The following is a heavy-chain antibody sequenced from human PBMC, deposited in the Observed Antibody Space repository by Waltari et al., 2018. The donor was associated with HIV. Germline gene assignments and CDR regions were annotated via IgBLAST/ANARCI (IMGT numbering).Heavy chain of an antibody. CDR2: ISGSGGST. D-gene: IGHD3-22*01. J-gene: IGHJ4*02. V-gene: IGHV3-23*01. Sequence: EVQLLESGGGLVQPGGSLRLSCAASGFTFSSYAMSWVRQAPGKGLEWVSAISGSGGSTYYADSVKGRFTISRDNSKNTLYLQMNSLRAKDTAVYYCAKDVKVYYYDSSGYYPSFDYWGQGTLVTVSS. CDR3: AKDVKVYYYDSSGYYPSFDY. CDR1: GFTFSSYA.